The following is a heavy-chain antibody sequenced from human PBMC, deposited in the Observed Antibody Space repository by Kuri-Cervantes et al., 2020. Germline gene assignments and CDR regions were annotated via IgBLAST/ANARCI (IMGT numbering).Heavy chain of an antibody. V-gene: IGHV1-2*02. CDR2: INPNSGGT. D-gene: IGHD3-10*01. CDR3: ARDFDTMVRGVFDP. J-gene: IGHJ5*02. Sequence: ASVKVSCKASGYTFTSYDINWVRQAPGQGLEWMGWINPNSGGTNYAQKFQGRVTMTRDTSISTAYMELSRLRSDDTAVYYCARDFDTMVRGVFDPWGQGTLVTVSS. CDR1: GYTFTSYD.